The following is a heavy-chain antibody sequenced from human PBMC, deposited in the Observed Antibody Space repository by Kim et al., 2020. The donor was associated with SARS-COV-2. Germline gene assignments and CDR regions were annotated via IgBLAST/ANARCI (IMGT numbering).Heavy chain of an antibody. Sequence: YADSGKGRFTISRDNAKNTLYLQMNSLRAEDTAVYYCAKDQGLTEAFFDYWGQGTLVTVSS. J-gene: IGHJ4*02. V-gene: IGHV3-23*01. CDR3: AKDQGLTEAFFDY. D-gene: IGHD3-10*01.